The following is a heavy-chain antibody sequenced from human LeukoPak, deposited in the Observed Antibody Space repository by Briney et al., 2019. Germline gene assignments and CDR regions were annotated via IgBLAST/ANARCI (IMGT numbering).Heavy chain of an antibody. Sequence: PSETLSLTCTVSGGSISSYYWSWIRQPPGKGLEWIGYIYYSGSTNYNPSLKSRVTISVDTSKNQFSLKLSSVTAADTAVYYCARGENAVFDYWGQGTLVTVSS. J-gene: IGHJ4*02. CDR2: IYYSGST. D-gene: IGHD1-26*01. CDR1: GGSISSYY. V-gene: IGHV4-59*01. CDR3: ARGENAVFDY.